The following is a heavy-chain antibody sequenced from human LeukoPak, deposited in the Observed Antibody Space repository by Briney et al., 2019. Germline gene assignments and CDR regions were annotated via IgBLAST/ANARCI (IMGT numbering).Heavy chain of an antibody. CDR1: GGSISSSSYY. J-gene: IGHJ5*02. CDR2: IYYSGST. Sequence: PSETLSLTCTVSGGSISSSSYYWGWIRQPPGKGLEWIGSIYYSGSTYYNPSLKSRVTISVDTSKNQFSLRVRSMTAADTGVYYCARVPGVYDSLTGYGSGWFDPWGQGTLVTVPS. V-gene: IGHV4-39*01. D-gene: IGHD3-9*01. CDR3: ARVPGVYDSLTGYGSGWFDP.